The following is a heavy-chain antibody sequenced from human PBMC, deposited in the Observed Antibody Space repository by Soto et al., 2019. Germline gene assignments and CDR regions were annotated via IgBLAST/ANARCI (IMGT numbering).Heavy chain of an antibody. CDR2: IFYDGSND. CDR1: GFFFQNYA. V-gene: IGHV3-33*01. Sequence: GGSLRLSCAGSGFFFQNYAMHWVRLAPGKGLEWVAYIFYDGSNDNYAESVKGRFTVSRDNSEGMLYLQMNNLRVEDTGVYFCARAMTMTLARIFGMDVWGPGTTVTVSS. CDR3: ARAMTMTLARIFGMDV. J-gene: IGHJ6*02. D-gene: IGHD3-3*01.